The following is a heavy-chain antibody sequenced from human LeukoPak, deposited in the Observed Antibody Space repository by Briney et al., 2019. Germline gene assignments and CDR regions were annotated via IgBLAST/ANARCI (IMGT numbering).Heavy chain of an antibody. CDR2: IKHDGSEKQDGSEK. V-gene: IGHV3-7*01. J-gene: IGHJ6*03. Sequence: GGSLRLSCAASGFTFSQYWMSWVRQAPGRGLEGVANIKHDGSEKQDGSEKNYVDSVKGRFTISRDNAKNSLYLQMNSLRAEDTAVYYCARSGRGVDSFYFYMDVWGKGTTVTVSS. CDR1: GFTFSQYW. D-gene: IGHD3-10*01. CDR3: ARSGRGVDSFYFYMDV.